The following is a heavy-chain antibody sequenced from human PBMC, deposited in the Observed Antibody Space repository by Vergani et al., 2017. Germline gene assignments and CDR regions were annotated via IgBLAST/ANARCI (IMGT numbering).Heavy chain of an antibody. V-gene: IGHV1-69*12. CDR3: VMGYDSNYYYGMDV. Sequence: QVQLVQSGAEVKKPGSSVKVSCKASGGPFSSYAISWVRQATGQGLEWMGGIIPIFGTANYAQKFQGIVTITADESTSTAYMELGSLRSEDTAVYYCVMGYDSNYYYGMDVWGQGSTVTVSS. J-gene: IGHJ6*02. CDR2: IIPIFGTA. D-gene: IGHD5-12*01. CDR1: GGPFSSYA.